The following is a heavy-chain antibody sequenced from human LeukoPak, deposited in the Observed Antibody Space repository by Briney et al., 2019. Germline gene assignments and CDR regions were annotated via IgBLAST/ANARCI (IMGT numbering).Heavy chain of an antibody. Sequence: GGSLRLSCAASGFTFSSYWMSWVRQAPGKGLEWVANIKQDGSEKYYVDSVKGRFTISRDNAKNSLYLQMNSLRAEDTAVYYCARALAAAGTCWFDPWGQGTLVTVSS. CDR2: IKQDGSEK. CDR1: GFTFSSYW. V-gene: IGHV3-7*01. CDR3: ARALAAAGTCWFDP. J-gene: IGHJ5*02. D-gene: IGHD6-13*01.